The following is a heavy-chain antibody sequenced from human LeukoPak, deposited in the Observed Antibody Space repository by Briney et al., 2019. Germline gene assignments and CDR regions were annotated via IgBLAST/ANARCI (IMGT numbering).Heavy chain of an antibody. J-gene: IGHJ4*02. CDR3: ATHSSTYYWFDY. CDR2: IYYSGST. CDR1: GFTFSSYSMN. V-gene: IGHV4-39*01. D-gene: IGHD3-22*01. Sequence: GSLRLPCAASGFTFSSYSMNWVRQPPGKGLEWIGTIYYSGSTYYNPSLKSRVTISVDTSKNQFSLKLSSVTAADTAVYYCATHSSTYYWFDYWGQGTLVTVSS.